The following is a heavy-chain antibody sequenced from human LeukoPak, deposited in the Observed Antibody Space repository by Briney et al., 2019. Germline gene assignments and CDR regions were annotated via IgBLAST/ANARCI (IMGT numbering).Heavy chain of an antibody. Sequence: GESLRLSCSASGFTFSNYAMTWVRQAPGKGLEWVSTIYGSGGGTYYADSVKGRFTISRYNSKNTLYVQMNSLRAEDTAVYYCAKGHAPSGSYADYWGQGTLVTVSS. CDR3: AKGHAPSGSYADY. J-gene: IGHJ4*02. CDR1: GFTFSNYA. CDR2: IYGSGGGT. D-gene: IGHD1-26*01. V-gene: IGHV3-23*01.